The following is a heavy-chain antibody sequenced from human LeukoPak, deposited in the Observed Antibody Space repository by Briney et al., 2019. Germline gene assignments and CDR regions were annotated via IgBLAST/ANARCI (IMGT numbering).Heavy chain of an antibody. D-gene: IGHD2-15*01. CDR2: IYYSGST. Sequence: SETLSLTCTVSGGSISSGGYYWSWIRQHPGKGLEWIGYIYYSGSTYYNPSLKSRVTISVDTSKNQFSLKLSSVTAADTAAYYCASLYCSGGSCYRFDYWGQGTLVTVSS. J-gene: IGHJ4*02. CDR3: ASLYCSGGSCYRFDY. V-gene: IGHV4-31*03. CDR1: GGSISSGGYY.